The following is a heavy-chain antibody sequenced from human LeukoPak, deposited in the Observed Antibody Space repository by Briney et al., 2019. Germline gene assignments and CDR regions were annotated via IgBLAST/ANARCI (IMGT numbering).Heavy chain of an antibody. CDR2: IYYSGST. CDR1: GGSISSHY. D-gene: IGHD2-2*01. CDR3: ANGPAAGGGWFDP. J-gene: IGHJ5*02. V-gene: IGHV4-59*11. Sequence: PSETLSLTCTVSGGSISSHYWSWIRQPPGKGLEWIGYIYYSGSTNYNPSLKSRVTISVDTSKNQFSLKLSSVTAADTAVHYCANGPAAGGGWFDPWGQGTLVTVSS.